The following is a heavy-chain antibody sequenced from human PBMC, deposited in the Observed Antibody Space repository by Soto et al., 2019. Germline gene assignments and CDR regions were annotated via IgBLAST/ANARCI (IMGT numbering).Heavy chain of an antibody. V-gene: IGHV3-74*01. J-gene: IGHJ6*02. CDR1: GFTFSSYW. CDR3: ARDIAAAGTGYYYGMDV. Sequence: PGGSLRLSCAASGFTFSSYWMHWVRQAPGKGLVWVSRINSDGSSTSYADSVKGRFTISRDNAKNTLYLQMNSLRAEDTAVYYCARDIAAAGTGYYYGMDVWGQGTTVTVSS. CDR2: INSDGSST. D-gene: IGHD6-13*01.